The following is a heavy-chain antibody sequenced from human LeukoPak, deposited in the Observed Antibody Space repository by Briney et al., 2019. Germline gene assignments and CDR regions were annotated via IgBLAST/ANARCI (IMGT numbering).Heavy chain of an antibody. J-gene: IGHJ4*02. Sequence: ASVKVSCKASGYTFSDSYLHWVRQAPGQGFEWMGRINPNSGGTNYAQKFQGRVTMTSDTSISTVYMEMSSLRSDDAAVYYCARATTGRYFDFWGQGTLVAVSS. CDR2: INPNSGGT. V-gene: IGHV1-2*06. CDR1: GYTFSDSY. D-gene: IGHD5-12*01. CDR3: ARATTGRYFDF.